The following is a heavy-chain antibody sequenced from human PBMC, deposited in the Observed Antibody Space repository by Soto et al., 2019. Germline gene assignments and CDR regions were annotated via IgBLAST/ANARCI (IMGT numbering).Heavy chain of an antibody. D-gene: IGHD3-10*01. CDR2: IYYSGST. J-gene: IGHJ4*02. CDR3: ARSRELLWFGEPTRPIDY. CDR1: GGSISSSSYY. Sequence: TLSLTCTVSGGSISSSSYYWGWIRQPPGKGLEWIGSIYYSGSTYYNPSLKSRVTISVDTSKNQFSLKLSSVTAADTAVYYCARSRELLWFGEPTRPIDYWGQGTLVTVSS. V-gene: IGHV4-39*01.